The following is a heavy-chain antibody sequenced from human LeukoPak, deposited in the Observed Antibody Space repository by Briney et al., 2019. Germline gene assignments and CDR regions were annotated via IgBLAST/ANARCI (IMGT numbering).Heavy chain of an antibody. CDR3: ARVDDDSSGYYSG. J-gene: IGHJ4*02. D-gene: IGHD3-22*01. CDR1: GGSISSGGYY. CDR2: IYHSGST. Sequence: SQTLSLTCTVSGGSISSGGYYWSWIRQPPGKGLEWIGYIYHSGSTNYNPSLKSRVTISVDTSKNQFSLKLSSVTAADTAVYYCARVDDDSSGYYSGWGQGTLVTVSS. V-gene: IGHV4-30-2*01.